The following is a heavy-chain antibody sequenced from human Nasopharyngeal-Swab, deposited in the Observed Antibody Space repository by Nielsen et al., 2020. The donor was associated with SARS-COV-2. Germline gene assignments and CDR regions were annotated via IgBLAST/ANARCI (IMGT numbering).Heavy chain of an antibody. J-gene: IGHJ4*02. CDR2: IKKDGGEK. D-gene: IGHD1-26*01. Sequence: GGSPRLSCAASGFTFSTFWMSWVRQAPGKGLEWVANIKKDGGEKNYVDSVKGRFTTSRDNAKNSLYLQMNSLRAEDTAVYYCVRDSGSYLGIDYWGQGTLVTVSS. CDR1: GFTFSTFW. CDR3: VRDSGSYLGIDY. V-gene: IGHV3-7*01.